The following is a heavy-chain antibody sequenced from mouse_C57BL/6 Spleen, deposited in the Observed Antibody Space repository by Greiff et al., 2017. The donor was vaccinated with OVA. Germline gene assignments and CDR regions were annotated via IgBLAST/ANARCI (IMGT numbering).Heavy chain of an antibody. Sequence: QVQLQQPGAELVKPGASVKMSCKASGYTFTSYWITWVKQRPGQGLEWIGDIYPGSGSTNYNEKFKSKATLTVDTSSSTAYMQLSSLTSEDSAVYYCAGGSHYYGSSPYYFDYWGKGTTLTVSS. CDR3: AGGSHYYGSSPYYFDY. CDR1: GYTFTSYW. CDR2: IYPGSGST. D-gene: IGHD1-1*01. J-gene: IGHJ2*01. V-gene: IGHV1-55*01.